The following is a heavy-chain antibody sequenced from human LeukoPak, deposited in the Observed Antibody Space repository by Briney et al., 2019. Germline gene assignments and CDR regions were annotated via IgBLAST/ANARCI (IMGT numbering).Heavy chain of an antibody. CDR1: GFTFSNYW. V-gene: IGHV3-7*01. J-gene: IGHJ5*02. CDR2: IKQDGSEK. Sequence: TGGSLRLSCAASGFTFSNYWMSWVRQAPGKGLEWVANIKQDGSEKHYVDSVRGRFTISRDNAKNSLYLQMNSLRAEATAVYYCARVVGKRGRFLEWLLGNWFDPWGQGTLVTVSS. D-gene: IGHD3-3*01. CDR3: ARVVGKRGRFLEWLLGNWFDP.